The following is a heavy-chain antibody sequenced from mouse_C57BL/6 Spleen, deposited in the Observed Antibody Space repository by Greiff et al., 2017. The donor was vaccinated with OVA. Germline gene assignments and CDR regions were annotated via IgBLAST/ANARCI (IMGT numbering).Heavy chain of an antibody. CDR2: IWSGGST. D-gene: IGHD2-5*01. V-gene: IGHV2-2*01. CDR1: GFSLTSYG. CDR3: ARPYSNYGAWFAY. J-gene: IGHJ3*01. Sequence: VQLVESGPGLVQPSQSLSITCTVSGFSLTSYGVHWVRQSPGKGLEWLGVIWSGGSTDYNAAFISRLSISKDNSKSQVFFKMNSLQADDTAIYYCARPYSNYGAWFAYWGQGTLVTVSA.